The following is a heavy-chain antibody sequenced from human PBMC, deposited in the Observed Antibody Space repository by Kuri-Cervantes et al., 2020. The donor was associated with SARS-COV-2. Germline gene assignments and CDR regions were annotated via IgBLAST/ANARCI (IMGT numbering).Heavy chain of an antibody. Sequence: GESLKISCAASGFTFSNYAIHWVRQAPGKGLEWVALISYDGSDKNYADSVKGQFTISRDNSKNTLYLQMNSLRAEDTAVYYCARDSPPGEQLVGVVWGQGTLVTVSS. CDR1: GFTFSNYA. CDR3: ARDSPPGEQLVGVV. D-gene: IGHD6-6*01. J-gene: IGHJ4*02. CDR2: ISYDGSDK. V-gene: IGHV3-30*07.